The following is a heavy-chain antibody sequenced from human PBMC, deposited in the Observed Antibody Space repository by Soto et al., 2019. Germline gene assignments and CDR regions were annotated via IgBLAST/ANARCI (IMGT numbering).Heavy chain of an antibody. CDR3: TRHLPHPYASGGYFDY. J-gene: IGHJ4*02. CDR2: VFYTGRT. D-gene: IGHD3-22*01. CDR1: DGSISTSSYY. Sequence: QLQMQEPGPGLVKPSETLSLTCTVSDGSISTSSYYWGWIRQSPGKGLEWIGTVFYTGRTSYNPSLESLVTLSVDTSKNKLSLHMTSVTAADTAMYYCTRHLPHPYASGGYFDYWGQGTLVTVSS. V-gene: IGHV4-39*01.